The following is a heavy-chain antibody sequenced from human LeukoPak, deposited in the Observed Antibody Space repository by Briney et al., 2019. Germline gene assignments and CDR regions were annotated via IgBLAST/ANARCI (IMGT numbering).Heavy chain of an antibody. J-gene: IGHJ4*02. CDR3: ARDLSGVTGYTYGRGIDY. CDR2: IKKDGSEK. Sequence: PGGSLRLSCAASGFTFSSYWMSWVRQAPGKGLEWVANIKKDGSEKYYVDSVKGRFTISRDNAKTSLYLQMNSLTAEDTAVYYCARDLSGVTGYTYGRGIDYWGQGTLVTVSS. V-gene: IGHV3-7*01. CDR1: GFTFSSYW. D-gene: IGHD5-18*01.